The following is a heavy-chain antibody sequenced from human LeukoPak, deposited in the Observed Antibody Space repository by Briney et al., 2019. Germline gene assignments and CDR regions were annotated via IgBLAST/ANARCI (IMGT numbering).Heavy chain of an antibody. CDR3: TAVAGRSDFDY. J-gene: IGHJ4*02. Sequence: GGSLRLSCAASGFSFSNAWMSWVRQAPGKGLEWVGRIKRKGDDGTIDYAAPVKGRLTISRDDSRNTLYLQMNSLKSEDTAVYYGTAVAGRSDFDYWGQGTLVTVSS. V-gene: IGHV3-15*01. CDR1: GFSFSNAW. CDR2: IKRKGDDGTI. D-gene: IGHD6-19*01.